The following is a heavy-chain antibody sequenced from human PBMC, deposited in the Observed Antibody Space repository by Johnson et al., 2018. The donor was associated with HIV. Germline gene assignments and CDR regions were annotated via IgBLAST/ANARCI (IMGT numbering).Heavy chain of an antibody. CDR2: ISYDGSNK. CDR3: ANGPIKYSRSSRGGAFEI. J-gene: IGHJ3*02. CDR1: EFTFSNYD. Sequence: QVQLVESGGGVVQPGRSLRLSCAASEFTFSNYDMHWVRQAPGKGLEWVAVISYDGSNKYYADSLKGRFTISRDNSKSTLYLQMNSLRAEDPAVYYCANGPIKYSRSSRGGAFEIWGQGTTVIVSS. V-gene: IGHV3-30*18. D-gene: IGHD6-6*01.